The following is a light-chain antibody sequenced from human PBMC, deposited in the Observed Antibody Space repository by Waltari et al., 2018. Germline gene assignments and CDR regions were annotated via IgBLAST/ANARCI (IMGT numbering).Light chain of an antibody. V-gene: IGLV1-44*01. CDR2: KNG. CDR3: ATWDDSLNGWV. Sequence: QSVLTQPPSASGTPGQRVTISCSGSSSNIGKNTVNWYQHLPGTSPKLLIYKNGQRPSWVPGRFSGSKSGTSASLAIRGLQSEDEADYYCATWDDSLNGWVFGGGTKLTVL. CDR1: SSNIGKNT. J-gene: IGLJ3*02.